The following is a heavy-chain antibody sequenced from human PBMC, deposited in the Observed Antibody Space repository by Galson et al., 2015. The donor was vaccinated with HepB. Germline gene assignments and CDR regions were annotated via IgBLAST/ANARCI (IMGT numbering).Heavy chain of an antibody. CDR2: IIVYNVNT. J-gene: IGHJ3*02. D-gene: IGHD5-24*01. V-gene: IGHV1-18*01. Sequence: SVKVSCKASGYIFKSYGISWVLQAPGQGLEWIGWIIVYNVNTKYAEDLQVRFPFTADTSKTTAYMELKDLRAEDPAVYYCTKPRRMATVMDAFDIWGQGKIVT. CDR3: TKPRRMATVMDAFDI. CDR1: GYIFKSYG.